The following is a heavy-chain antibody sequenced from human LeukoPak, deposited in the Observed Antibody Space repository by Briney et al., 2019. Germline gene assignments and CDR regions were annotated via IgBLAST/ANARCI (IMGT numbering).Heavy chain of an antibody. Sequence: GESLKISCKGSGYSFTSYWIGWVRQMPGKGLEWMGIIYPGDSETRYSPSFQGQVTISADKSISTAYLQWSSLKASDTAMYYCAGAIVGAATAFDIWGQGTMVTVSS. CDR2: IYPGDSET. D-gene: IGHD1-26*01. J-gene: IGHJ3*02. V-gene: IGHV5-51*01. CDR1: GYSFTSYW. CDR3: AGAIVGAATAFDI.